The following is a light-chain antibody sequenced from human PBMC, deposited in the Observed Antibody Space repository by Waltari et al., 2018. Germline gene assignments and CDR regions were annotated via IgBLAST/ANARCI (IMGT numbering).Light chain of an antibody. J-gene: IGKJ2*01. Sequence: EIVLTQSPGTLSLSPGERATHSCRASQSVSSSYLAWYQQKPGQAPRLLIYGASSRATGIPDRFSGSGSGTDFTLTISRLEPEDFAVYYCQQYGSSPYMYTFGQGTKLEIK. CDR1: QSVSSSY. V-gene: IGKV3-20*01. CDR2: GAS. CDR3: QQYGSSPYMYT.